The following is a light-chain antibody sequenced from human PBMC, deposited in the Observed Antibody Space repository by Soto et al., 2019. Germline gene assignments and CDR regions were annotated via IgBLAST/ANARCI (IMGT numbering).Light chain of an antibody. Sequence: QTVVTQSSSASASLGSSVKLTCTLSSGHSSYIIAWHQQQPGKAPRYLMKLEGSGSYNKGSGVPDRFSGSSSGADRYLTISNLQFEDEADYYCETWDSNFVVFGGGTKLTVL. CDR2: LEGSGSY. CDR1: SGHSSYI. V-gene: IGLV4-60*02. J-gene: IGLJ2*01. CDR3: ETWDSNFVV.